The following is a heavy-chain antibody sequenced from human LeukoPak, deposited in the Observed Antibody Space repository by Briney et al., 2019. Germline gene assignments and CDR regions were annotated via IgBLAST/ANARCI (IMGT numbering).Heavy chain of an antibody. Sequence: AGGSLRLSCAASGFTFSSYAMSWVRQAPGKGLEWVSAISGSGGSTYYADSVKGRFTISRDNSKNTLYLQMNSLRAEDTAVYYCAKDIAVAGTHDYWGQGTLVTVSS. J-gene: IGHJ4*02. CDR1: GFTFSSYA. V-gene: IGHV3-23*01. CDR3: AKDIAVAGTHDY. CDR2: ISGSGGST. D-gene: IGHD6-19*01.